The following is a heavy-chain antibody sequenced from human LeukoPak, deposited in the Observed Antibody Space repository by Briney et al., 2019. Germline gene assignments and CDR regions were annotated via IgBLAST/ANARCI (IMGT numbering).Heavy chain of an antibody. V-gene: IGHV4-39*07. CDR3: ARMINSGSWYLYYFDY. J-gene: IGHJ4*02. CDR2: IYYSGST. CDR1: GGSISSSSYY. D-gene: IGHD6-13*01. Sequence: SETLSLTCTVSGGSISSSSYYWGWIRQPPGKGLEWIGSIYYSGSTYYNPSLKSRVTISVDTSKNQFSLKLSSVTAADTAVYYCARMINSGSWYLYYFDYWGQGTLVTVSS.